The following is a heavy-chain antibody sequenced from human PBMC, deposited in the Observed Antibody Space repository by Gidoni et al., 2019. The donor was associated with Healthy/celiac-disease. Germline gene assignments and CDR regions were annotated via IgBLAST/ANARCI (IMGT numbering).Heavy chain of an antibody. V-gene: IGHV3-66*01. CDR2: IYSGGST. CDR3: AREGGKDYGYYYGMDV. D-gene: IGHD4-17*01. CDR1: GFTVSSNY. Sequence: EVQLVESGGGLVQPGGSLRLSCAASGFTVSSNYMSWVQQAPGKGLEWVSVIYSGGSTYYADSVKGRFTISRDNSKNTLYLQMNSLRAEDTAVYYCAREGGKDYGYYYGMDVWGQGTTVTVSS. J-gene: IGHJ6*02.